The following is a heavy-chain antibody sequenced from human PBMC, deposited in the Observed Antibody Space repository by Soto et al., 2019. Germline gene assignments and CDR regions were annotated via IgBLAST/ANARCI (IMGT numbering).Heavy chain of an antibody. V-gene: IGHV1-18*04. D-gene: IGHD3-3*01. J-gene: IGHJ4*02. CDR1: GYTFTSYG. CDR3: ARVRSLLRFLEWFPGY. Sequence: ASVKVSCKASGYTFTSYGISWVRQAPGQGLEWMGWISAYNGNTNYAQKLQGRVTMTTDTSTSTAYMELRSLRSDDTAVYYCARVRSLLRFLEWFPGYWGQGTLVNVAS. CDR2: ISAYNGNT.